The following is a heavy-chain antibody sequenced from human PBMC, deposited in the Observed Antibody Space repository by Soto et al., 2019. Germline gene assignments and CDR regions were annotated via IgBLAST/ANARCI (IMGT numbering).Heavy chain of an antibody. CDR2: IIPIFGTA. Sequence: QVQLVQSGAEVKKPGSSVKVSCKASGGTFSSYAISWVRQAPGQGLEWMGGIIPIFGTANYAQKFQGRVTITSDESTSTAYMERSSLRSEDTAVYYCARQTGDGYNRLYYFDSWGQGTLVTVSS. D-gene: IGHD5-18*01. CDR3: ARQTGDGYNRLYYFDS. V-gene: IGHV1-69*01. J-gene: IGHJ4*02. CDR1: GGTFSSYA.